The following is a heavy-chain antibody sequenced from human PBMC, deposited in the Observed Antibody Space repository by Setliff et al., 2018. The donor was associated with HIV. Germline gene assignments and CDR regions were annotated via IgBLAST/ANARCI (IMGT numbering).Heavy chain of an antibody. CDR3: ARERGPYSSSFNFDH. CDR2: ISAYNGYT. J-gene: IGHJ4*02. CDR1: GYTFTNYG. Sequence: ASVKVSCKASGYTFTNYGIAWVRQAPGQGLEWMGWISAYNGYTNYAQNLQGRVTMTTDTSTKTGYMELRSLTSNDTAVYYCARERGPYSSSFNFDHWGQGTLVT. V-gene: IGHV1-18*01. D-gene: IGHD6-13*01.